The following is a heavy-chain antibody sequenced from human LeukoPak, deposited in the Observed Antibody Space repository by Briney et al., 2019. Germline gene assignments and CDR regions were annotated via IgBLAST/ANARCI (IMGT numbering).Heavy chain of an antibody. Sequence: PGGSLRLSCAASGFTFSTYWMSWVRQAPGKGLEWVANIKQDGSEKYYVDSVKGRFTISRDNAKNSLYLQMNSLRAEDTAVYYCARDEVMITFGGVIAQDAFDIWGQGTMVTVSS. D-gene: IGHD3-16*02. CDR2: IKQDGSEK. CDR1: GFTFSTYW. V-gene: IGHV3-7*01. CDR3: ARDEVMITFGGVIAQDAFDI. J-gene: IGHJ3*02.